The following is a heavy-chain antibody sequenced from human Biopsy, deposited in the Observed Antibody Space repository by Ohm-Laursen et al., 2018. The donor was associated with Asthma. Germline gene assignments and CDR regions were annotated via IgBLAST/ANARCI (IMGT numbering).Heavy chain of an antibody. D-gene: IGHD2-8*01. CDR2: INYSGST. CDR3: ARDLSGYCTSSACYGFDS. V-gene: IGHV4-31*03. Sequence: TLSLTCTVSGGSLSSGPYYWSWVRQHPGKGLEWIGYINYSGSTFYSPSLESRVTVSVDTSKNQFSLKLSSVTAADTAVYYCARDLSGYCTSSACYGFDSWGQGTLVTDSS. CDR1: GGSLSSGPYY. J-gene: IGHJ5*01.